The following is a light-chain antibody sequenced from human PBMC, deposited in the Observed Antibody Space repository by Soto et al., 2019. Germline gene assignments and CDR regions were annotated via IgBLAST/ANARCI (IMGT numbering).Light chain of an antibody. J-gene: IGKJ5*01. Sequence: DIQMTQSRSSLSASVGDRVTITCRASQGISNYLAWYQQKPGKPPKLLAYSASTLQSGVPSRFSGSGSGPDFTLTISSLQPEDSATYFCQQLNSYPQTCGQGTQREIK. V-gene: IGKV1-9*01. CDR1: QGISNY. CDR3: QQLNSYPQT. CDR2: SAS.